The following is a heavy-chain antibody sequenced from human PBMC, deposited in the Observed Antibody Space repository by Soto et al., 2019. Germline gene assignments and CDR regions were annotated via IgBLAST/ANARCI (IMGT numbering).Heavy chain of an antibody. CDR3: ARSSVAGAGYFQP. D-gene: IGHD6-19*01. V-gene: IGHV4-31*03. CDR1: GGSVSGGVYY. CDR2: IYYSGST. J-gene: IGHJ1*01. Sequence: QVQLQESGPGLVKPSQTLSLTCTVSGGSVSGGVYYWNWIRQHPEKGLEWIGYIYYSGSTYYNPTLRSRVTISAVTSKNQFSLKLSSVTVADTAVYYCARSSVAGAGYFQPWGQGTQVIVSS.